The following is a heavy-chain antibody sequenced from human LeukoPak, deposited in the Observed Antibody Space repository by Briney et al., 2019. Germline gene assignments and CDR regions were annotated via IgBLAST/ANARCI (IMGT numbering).Heavy chain of an antibody. J-gene: IGHJ3*02. CDR1: GFTFSSYS. V-gene: IGHV3-48*01. CDR2: ISSSSSTI. CDR3: TRDAPDDAFDI. Sequence: GGSLRLSCAASGFTFSSYSMNWVRQAPGKGLEWVSYISSSSSTIYYADSVKGRFTISRENAKNSLHLQMNSLRAGDTAVYYCTRDAPDDAFDIWGQGTVVTVSS.